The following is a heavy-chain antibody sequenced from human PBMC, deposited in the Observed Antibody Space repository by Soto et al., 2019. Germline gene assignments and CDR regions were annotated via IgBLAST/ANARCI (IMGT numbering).Heavy chain of an antibody. Sequence: GASVKVSCKASGGTFSSYAISWLRQSPGQGLEWMGGIIPIFGTANYAQKFQGRVTITADESTSTAYMELSSLRSEDTAVYYCARVLYYYDSSGYYSTRGFDYWGQG. CDR3: ARVLYYYDSSGYYSTRGFDY. CDR2: IIPIFGTA. D-gene: IGHD3-22*01. J-gene: IGHJ4*02. V-gene: IGHV1-69*13. CDR1: GGTFSSYA.